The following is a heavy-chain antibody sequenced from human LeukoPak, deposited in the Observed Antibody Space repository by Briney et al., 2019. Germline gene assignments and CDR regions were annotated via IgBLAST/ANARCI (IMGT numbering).Heavy chain of an antibody. V-gene: IGHV4-34*01. CDR1: GGSFSGYY. CDR3: ARGPYSYVSSGSFDI. J-gene: IGHJ3*02. CDR2: INHSGST. D-gene: IGHD3-22*01. Sequence: SETLSLTCAVYGGSFSGYYWSWIRQPPGKGLEWIGEINHSGSTNYNPSLKSRVTISVDTSKNQFSLKLSSVTAADTAVYFCARGPYSYVSSGSFDIWGQGTMVTVSS.